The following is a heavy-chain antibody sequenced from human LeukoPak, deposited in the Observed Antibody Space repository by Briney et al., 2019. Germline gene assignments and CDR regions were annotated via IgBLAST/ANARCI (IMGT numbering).Heavy chain of an antibody. D-gene: IGHD3-10*01. CDR1: GFTFSSYW. J-gene: IGHJ4*02. V-gene: IGHV3-7*02. Sequence: GGSLRLSCVASGFTFSSYWMSWVRQTPGKGLEWVAHLNQDGSERYYVDSVKGRFTISRENAKNSLYLQMNSLRAEDTAVYCCAKCGSGSNFDYWGQGILVTVSS. CDR3: AKCGSGSNFDY. CDR2: LNQDGSER.